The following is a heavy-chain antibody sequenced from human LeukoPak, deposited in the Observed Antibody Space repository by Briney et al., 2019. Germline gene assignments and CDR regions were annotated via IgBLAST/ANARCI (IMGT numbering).Heavy chain of an antibody. CDR2: IKKDGSEK. D-gene: IGHD5-18*01. Sequence: GGSLRLSCAASGFTFSSYWMSWVRQAPGKGLEWVANIKKDGSEKYYVDSVKGRFTISRDNAKKSLYLQMNSLGAEDTAVDYCARHLSGITGYTYGRGIDYWGQGTLLTVSS. CDR1: GFTFSSYW. CDR3: ARHLSGITGYTYGRGIDY. V-gene: IGHV3-7*01. J-gene: IGHJ4*02.